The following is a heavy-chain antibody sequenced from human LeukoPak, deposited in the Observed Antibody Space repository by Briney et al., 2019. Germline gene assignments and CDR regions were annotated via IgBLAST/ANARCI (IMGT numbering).Heavy chain of an antibody. CDR2: VSGRGDST. J-gene: IGHJ5*02. CDR1: GFTISSYA. Sequence: GGSLRLSCAASGFTISSYAMSWVRQAPGKGLEWVSAVSGRGDSTYYADSVKGRFTISRDNSKNTLYLQMNSLRAEDTAVYFCAEDLVLIIIAPSEPWGQGTLVTVSS. V-gene: IGHV3-23*01. CDR3: AEDLVLIIIAPSEP. D-gene: IGHD2-21*01.